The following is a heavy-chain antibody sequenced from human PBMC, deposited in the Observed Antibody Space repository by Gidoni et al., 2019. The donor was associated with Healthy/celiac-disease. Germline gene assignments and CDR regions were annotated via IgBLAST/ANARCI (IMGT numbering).Heavy chain of an antibody. J-gene: IGHJ6*02. CDR2: ISYDGSNK. Sequence: QVQLVESGGGVVQPGRSLRLSCAASGFTFSSYGMHWVRQAPGKGLEWVAVISYDGSNKYYADSVKGRFTISRDNSKNTLYLQMNSLRAEDTAVYYCAKDLWELLLASPYGMDVWGQGTTVTVSS. V-gene: IGHV3-30*18. CDR1: GFTFSSYG. D-gene: IGHD1-26*01. CDR3: AKDLWELLLASPYGMDV.